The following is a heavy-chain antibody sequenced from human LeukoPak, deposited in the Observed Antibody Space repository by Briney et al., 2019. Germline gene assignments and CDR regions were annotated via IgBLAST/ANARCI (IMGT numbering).Heavy chain of an antibody. J-gene: IGHJ6*02. CDR3: ARVNGYNCMDV. CDR2: ISSDGSST. CDR1: GNYW. Sequence: GGSLRLSCAASGNYWMHWVRQAPGKGLVWVSRISSDGSSTSYADSVKGRFTISRDNAKNTLYLQMNSLRAEDTAVYYCARVNGYNCMDVWGQGTTVTVSS. V-gene: IGHV3-74*01. D-gene: IGHD5-24*01.